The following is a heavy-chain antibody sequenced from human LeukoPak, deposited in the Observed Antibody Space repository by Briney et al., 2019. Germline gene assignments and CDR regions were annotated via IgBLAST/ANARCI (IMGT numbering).Heavy chain of an antibody. CDR2: ISSVGSNT. CDR1: AFTFSSYS. CDR3: ASTFDYYDSSGYYDFQH. D-gene: IGHD3-22*01. J-gene: IGHJ1*01. V-gene: IGHV3-30*08. Sequence: GRSLTLSCAASAFTFSSYSMHWVRQAPGKVLGWVAFISSVGSNTYYADSVTGRFTISRDNSKNTLYLQMNSLRAEDTAVYYCASTFDYYDSSGYYDFQHWGQGTLVTVSS.